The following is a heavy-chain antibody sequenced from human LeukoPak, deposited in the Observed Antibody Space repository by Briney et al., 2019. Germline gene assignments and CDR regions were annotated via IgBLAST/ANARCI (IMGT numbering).Heavy chain of an antibody. CDR1: GFTFSSYG. CDR2: IWYDGSNK. Sequence: GGSLRLSCAASGFTFSSYGMHWVRQAPGKGLEWVALIWYDGSNKYYADSVKGRFTISRDNSKNTLYLQMNSLRAEDTAVYYCARDAGHTSGWEFDFWGQGTLVTVSS. J-gene: IGHJ5*01. V-gene: IGHV3-33*01. CDR3: ARDAGHTSGWEFDF. D-gene: IGHD6-19*01.